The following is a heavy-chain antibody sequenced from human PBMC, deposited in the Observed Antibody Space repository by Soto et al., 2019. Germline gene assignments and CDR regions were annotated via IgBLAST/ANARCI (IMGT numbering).Heavy chain of an antibody. CDR2: IYYSGST. V-gene: IGHV4-61*08. J-gene: IGHJ4*02. D-gene: IGHD2-15*01. Sequence: PSETLSLTCAISGAPITWGDYSWNWIRQPPGKGLEWIGYIYYSGSTNYNPSLKSRVTISVDTSKNQFSLKLSSVTAADTAVYYCARGVVEHRKQPPDYWGQGTLVTVSS. CDR3: ARGVVEHRKQPPDY. CDR1: GAPITWGDYS.